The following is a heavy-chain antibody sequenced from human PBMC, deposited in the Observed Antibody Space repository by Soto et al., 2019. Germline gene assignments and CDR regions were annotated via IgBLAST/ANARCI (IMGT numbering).Heavy chain of an antibody. Sequence: EVQLVESGGGLVQPGESLRLSCAASGFTFSTHSMNWVRQAPGKGLEWISYITSSSVTTYADSVKGRFTISRDNAKNSLYLQMNSLRAEDTAVYFCVGEVGFQLIYWGQGTLVTVSS. D-gene: IGHD2-2*01. CDR2: ITSSSVTT. CDR3: VGEVGFQLIY. V-gene: IGHV3-48*01. J-gene: IGHJ4*02. CDR1: GFTFSTHS.